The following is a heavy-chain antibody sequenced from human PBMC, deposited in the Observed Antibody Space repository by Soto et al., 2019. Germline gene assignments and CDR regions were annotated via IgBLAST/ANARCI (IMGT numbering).Heavy chain of an antibody. CDR3: ARNYY. CDR2: INADGSAK. Sequence: EVQLVESGGGLVQPGGSLRLSCAASGFSINYSWVSWVRQAPGRGAEWVASINADGSAKYYVDSVEGRLTISRDNARNSLYLQMNRLSFEDTALDYCARNYYLGQGTLVSVTS. CDR1: GFSINYSW. V-gene: IGHV3-7*05. J-gene: IGHJ4*02.